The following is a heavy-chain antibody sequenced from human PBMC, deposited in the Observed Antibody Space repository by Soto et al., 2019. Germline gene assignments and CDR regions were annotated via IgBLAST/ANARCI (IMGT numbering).Heavy chain of an antibody. Sequence: EVQLVESGGGLVQPGGSLRLSCAASGFTFSTYWMTWVRQPPGKGLEWVANMDQDGSERYYVDSVRGRFTVSRDNAKNLLYLQMNSLRAEDTAVYYCVCGGNFFIYWGQGPLFTVSP. CDR2: MDQDGSER. V-gene: IGHV3-7*01. CDR3: VCGGNFFIY. CDR1: GFTFSTYW. D-gene: IGHD3-16*01. J-gene: IGHJ4*02.